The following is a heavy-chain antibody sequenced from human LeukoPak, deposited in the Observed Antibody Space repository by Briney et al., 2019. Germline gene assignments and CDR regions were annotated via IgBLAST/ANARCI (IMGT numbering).Heavy chain of an antibody. CDR2: IYYSGST. CDR3: ARVVLDGPLDIAAAGFDP. D-gene: IGHD6-13*01. Sequence: SETLSLTCTVSGASISSSSYYWSWLRQPPGKGLEWIGYIYYSGSTNYNPSLKSRVTISVDTSKNQFSLKLSSVTAADTAVYYCARVVLDGPLDIAAAGFDPWGQGTLVTVSS. CDR1: GASISSSSYY. J-gene: IGHJ5*02. V-gene: IGHV4-61*01.